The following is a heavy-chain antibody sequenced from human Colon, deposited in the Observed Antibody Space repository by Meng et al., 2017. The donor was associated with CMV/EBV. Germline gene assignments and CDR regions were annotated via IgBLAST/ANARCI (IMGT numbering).Heavy chain of an antibody. CDR3: ASTSGYSSGWYDY. D-gene: IGHD6-13*01. Sequence: SETLSLTCTVSGGSVSSGSYYWSWIRQPPGKGLEWIGYIYYSGSTNYNPSLKSRVTISVDTSKNQFSLKLSSVTAADTAVYYCASTSGYSSGWYDYWGQGTLVTVSS. CDR2: IYYSGST. J-gene: IGHJ4*02. V-gene: IGHV4-61*01. CDR1: GGSVSSGSYY.